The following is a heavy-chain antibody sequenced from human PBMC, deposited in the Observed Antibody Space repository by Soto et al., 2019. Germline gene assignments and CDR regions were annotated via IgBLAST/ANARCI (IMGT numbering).Heavy chain of an antibody. Sequence: PGGSLRLSCAASGFTFSSYWMHWVRQAPGKGLVWVSRINSDGSSTSYADSVKGRFTISRDNAKNTLYLQMNSLRAEDTAVYYCARDRFETIFGVVIIPWFDPWGQGTLVTVSS. J-gene: IGHJ5*02. CDR3: ARDRFETIFGVVIIPWFDP. CDR2: INSDGSST. D-gene: IGHD3-3*01. V-gene: IGHV3-74*01. CDR1: GFTFSSYW.